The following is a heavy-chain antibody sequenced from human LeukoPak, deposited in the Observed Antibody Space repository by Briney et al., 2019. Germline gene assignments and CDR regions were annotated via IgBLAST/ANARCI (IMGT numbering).Heavy chain of an antibody. CDR2: IKDDGSET. CDR3: AREPRGYSYGL. D-gene: IGHD5-18*01. Sequence: GGSLRLSCAASGFTFSSYSMNWVRQAPGKGLEWVANIKDDGSETYYVASVKGRFTISRDNAKDSLYLQMNSLRAEDTAVYYCAREPRGYSYGLWGRGTLVTVSS. V-gene: IGHV3-7*01. J-gene: IGHJ4*02. CDR1: GFTFSSYS.